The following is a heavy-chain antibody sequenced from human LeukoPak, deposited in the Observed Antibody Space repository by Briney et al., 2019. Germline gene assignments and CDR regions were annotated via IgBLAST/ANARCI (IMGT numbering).Heavy chain of an antibody. D-gene: IGHD2-2*01. CDR2: ISGSGGST. J-gene: IGHJ4*02. CDR1: GFTFSSYA. V-gene: IGHV3-23*01. Sequence: GGSLRLSCAASGFTFSSYAMSWVRQAPGKGLEWVSAISGSGGSTYYADSVKGRFTISRDNAKNSLYLQMNSLRAEDTAVYYCARLVTAIIDYWGQGTLVTVSS. CDR3: ARLVTAIIDY.